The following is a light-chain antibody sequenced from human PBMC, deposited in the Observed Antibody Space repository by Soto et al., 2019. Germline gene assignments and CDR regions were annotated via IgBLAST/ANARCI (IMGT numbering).Light chain of an antibody. V-gene: IGKV3-11*01. CDR3: QQGSNWPPLT. J-gene: IGKJ4*01. Sequence: EIVLTQSPATLSLSPGERATLSCRASQSVSSYLAWYHQKPGQAPRLLIYDASNRATGIPARISGSASGTDFTLTISSLEPEDFAVYYCQQGSNWPPLTCGGGTKVEIK. CDR1: QSVSSY. CDR2: DAS.